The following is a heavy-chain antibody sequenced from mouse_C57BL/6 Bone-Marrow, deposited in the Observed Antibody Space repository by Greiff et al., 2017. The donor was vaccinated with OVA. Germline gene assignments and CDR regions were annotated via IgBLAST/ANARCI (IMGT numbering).Heavy chain of an antibody. J-gene: IGHJ4*01. V-gene: IGHV10-1*01. Sequence: DAGGGLVQPKGSLKLSCAASGFSFNTYAMNWVRQAPGKGLEWVARIRSKSNNYATYYADSVKDRFTISRDDSESMLYLQMNNLKTEDTAMYYCVRLYAMDYWGQGTSVTVSS. CDR1: GFSFNTYA. CDR3: VRLYAMDY. CDR2: IRSKSNNYAT.